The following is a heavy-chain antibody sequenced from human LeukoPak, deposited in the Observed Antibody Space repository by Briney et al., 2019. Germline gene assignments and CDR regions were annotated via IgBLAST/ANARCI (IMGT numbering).Heavy chain of an antibody. Sequence: PGGSLRLSCAASGCTSSNYGMTWVRQAPGKGLEWVANIKQDGSEKYYVDSVKGRFTISRDNAKNSLYLQMNSLRAEDMAVYYCARGHVWFDRWGQGTLVTVSS. CDR2: IKQDGSEK. V-gene: IGHV3-7*05. J-gene: IGHJ5*02. CDR3: ARGHVWFDR. CDR1: GCTSSNYG.